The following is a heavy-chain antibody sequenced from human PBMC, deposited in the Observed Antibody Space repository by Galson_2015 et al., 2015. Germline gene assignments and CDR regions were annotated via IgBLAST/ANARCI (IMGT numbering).Heavy chain of an antibody. CDR2: ISYDGSNK. V-gene: IGHV3-30-3*01. CDR1: GFTFGSYA. Sequence: SLRLSCAASGFTFGSYAMHWVRQAPGKGLEWVAVISYDGSNKYYADSVKGRFTISRDNSKNTLYLQMNSLRAEDTAVYYCARAVAGTGAMVYWGQGTLVTVSS. D-gene: IGHD6-19*01. CDR3: ARAVAGTGAMVY. J-gene: IGHJ4*02.